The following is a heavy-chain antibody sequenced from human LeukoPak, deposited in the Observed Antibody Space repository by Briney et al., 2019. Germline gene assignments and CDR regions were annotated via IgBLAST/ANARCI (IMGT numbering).Heavy chain of an antibody. CDR1: GGTFSSYA. D-gene: IGHD4-23*01. CDR3: ATVEAPTPSPTDY. J-gene: IGHJ4*02. CDR2: IIPIFGTA. Sequence: ASVKVSCKASGGTFSSYAISWVRQAPGQGLEWMGGIIPIFGTANYAQKFQGRVTITADESTSTAYMELSSLRSEDTAVYYCATVEAPTPSPTDYWGQGTLVTVSS. V-gene: IGHV1-69*13.